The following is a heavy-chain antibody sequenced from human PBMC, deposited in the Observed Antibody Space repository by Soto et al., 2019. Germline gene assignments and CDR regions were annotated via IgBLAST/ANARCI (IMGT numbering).Heavy chain of an antibody. J-gene: IGHJ5*02. CDR3: ARHWQWPTYNWFDP. V-gene: IGHV4-59*08. CDR1: GGSISSYY. CDR2: IYYSGST. Sequence: QVQLQESGPGLVKPSETLSLTCTVSGGSISSYYWCWIRQPPGKGLEWIGYIYYSGSTNYNPSLKSRVTISVDTSKNQFSLKPSSVTAADTAVYYCARHWQWPTYNWFDPWGQGTLVTVSS. D-gene: IGHD6-19*01.